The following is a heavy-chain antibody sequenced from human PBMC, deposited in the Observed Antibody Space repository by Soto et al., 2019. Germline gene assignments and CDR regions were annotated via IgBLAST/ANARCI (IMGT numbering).Heavy chain of an antibody. Sequence: QLQLVQSGAEVKERGSSVKISCKTSGGNFNTYALTWVRQAPGQGLEWIGGIMPMFDIKNVAQRFQGRVTHNADDSMTTAYMEMTSLRSDDTAVYYCAKEAGDHWGQGTLVTVSS. CDR1: GGNFNTYA. D-gene: IGHD3-10*01. J-gene: IGHJ4*02. CDR3: AKEAGDH. V-gene: IGHV1-69*01. CDR2: IMPMFDIK.